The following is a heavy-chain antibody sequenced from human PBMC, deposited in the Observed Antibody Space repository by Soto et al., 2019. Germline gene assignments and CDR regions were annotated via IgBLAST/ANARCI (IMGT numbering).Heavy chain of an antibody. CDR1: GGSFSGYY. CDR3: ARDSWDRNYDFWSGYYTTPPYGMDV. V-gene: IGHV4-34*01. D-gene: IGHD3-3*01. Sequence: GPGPGWASETLSLTCAVYGGSFSGYYWSWIRQPPGKGLEWIGEINHSGSTNYNPSLKSRVTISVDTSKNQFSLKLSSVTAADTAVYYCARDSWDRNYDFWSGYYTTPPYGMDVWGQGTTVTVSS. J-gene: IGHJ6*02. CDR2: INHSGST.